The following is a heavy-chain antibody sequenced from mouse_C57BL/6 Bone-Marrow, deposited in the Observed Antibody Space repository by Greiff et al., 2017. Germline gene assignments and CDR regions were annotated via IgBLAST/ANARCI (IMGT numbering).Heavy chain of an antibody. CDR2: IDPETGGT. CDR3: TRCYDYGGSWFAY. CDR1: GYTFTDYE. V-gene: IGHV1-15*01. D-gene: IGHD2-4*01. J-gene: IGHJ3*01. Sequence: VQLVESGAELVRPGASVTLSCKASGYTFTDYEMHWVKQTPVHGLEWIGAIDPETGGTAYNQKFKGKAILTADKSSSTAYMELRSLTSEDSAVDYCTRCYDYGGSWFAYWGQGTLVTVSA.